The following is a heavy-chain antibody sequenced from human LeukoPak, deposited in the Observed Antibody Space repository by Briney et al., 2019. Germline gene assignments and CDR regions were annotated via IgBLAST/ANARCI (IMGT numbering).Heavy chain of an antibody. D-gene: IGHD3-16*01. Sequence: PGGSLRLSCAASGFIFSSYSMNWVRQAPGKGLEWVSSISSSSSYIYYADSVKGRFTISRGNAKNSLYLQMNSLRAEDTAVYYCARDQFELYYMEVRGGGASVTVSS. CDR3: ARDQFELYYMEV. CDR1: GFIFSSYS. CDR2: ISSSSSYI. J-gene: IGHJ6*03. V-gene: IGHV3-21*01.